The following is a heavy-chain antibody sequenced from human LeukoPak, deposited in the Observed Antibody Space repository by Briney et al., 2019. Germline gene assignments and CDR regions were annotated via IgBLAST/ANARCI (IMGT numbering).Heavy chain of an antibody. CDR1: GYSISSGYY. V-gene: IGHV4-38-2*01. D-gene: IGHD6-25*01. CDR3: ARHGYSSGYDAFDI. J-gene: IGHJ3*02. Sequence: PSETLPLTCAVSGYSISSGYYWAWIRQPPGQGLEWIGSIYHSGSTYYNPSLKSRVTLSVDTSKNQFSLKLSSVTAADTAVYYCARHGYSSGYDAFDIWGQGTMVTVSS. CDR2: IYHSGST.